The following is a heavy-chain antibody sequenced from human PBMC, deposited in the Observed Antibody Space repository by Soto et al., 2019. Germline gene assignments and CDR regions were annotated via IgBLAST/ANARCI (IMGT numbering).Heavy chain of an antibody. CDR2: ISYDGSNK. D-gene: IGHD3-16*02. J-gene: IGHJ4*02. CDR1: GFTFSSYG. V-gene: IGHV3-30*03. Sequence: PGGSLRLSCAASGFTFSSYGMHWVRQAPGKGLEWVAVISYDGSNKYYAESVKGRITISRDNSKNTLYLQMNSLREEDTAVYYCARDRSTAFANPKFDYWGQGTLVTVSS. CDR3: ARDRSTAFANPKFDY.